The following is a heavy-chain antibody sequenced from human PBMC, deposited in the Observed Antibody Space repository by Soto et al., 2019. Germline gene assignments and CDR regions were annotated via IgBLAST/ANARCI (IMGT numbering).Heavy chain of an antibody. V-gene: IGHV3-33*01. Sequence: GGSLRLSCAASGFTFSSYGMHWVRQAPGKGLEWVAVIWYDGSNKYYADSVKGRFTISRDNSKNTLYLQTNSLRAEDTAVYYCARDGPTYYYDSSGLGGMDVWGQGTTVTVSS. CDR3: ARDGPTYYYDSSGLGGMDV. D-gene: IGHD3-22*01. CDR2: IWYDGSNK. CDR1: GFTFSSYG. J-gene: IGHJ6*02.